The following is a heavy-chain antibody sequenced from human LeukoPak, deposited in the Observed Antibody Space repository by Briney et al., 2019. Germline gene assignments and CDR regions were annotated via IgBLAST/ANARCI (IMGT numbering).Heavy chain of an antibody. CDR3: ARTYYYGSELDY. CDR2: INPSSGGT. J-gene: IGHJ4*02. V-gene: IGHV1-2*02. CDR1: GYTFTDYY. Sequence: GASVKVSCKASGYTFTDYYIHWVRQAPGQGLEWMAWINPSSGGTNFPLRSQGRVAMTRDTSISTAYMELSSLRSDDTAMYYCARTYYYGSELDYWGQGTLVTVSS. D-gene: IGHD3-10*01.